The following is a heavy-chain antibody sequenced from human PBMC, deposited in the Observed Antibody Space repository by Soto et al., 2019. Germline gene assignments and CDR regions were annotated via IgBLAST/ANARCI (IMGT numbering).Heavy chain of an antibody. D-gene: IGHD1-26*01. CDR3: AKDEVGAIYCYFYGTVV. CDR1: GFTFSSYA. CDR2: ISGSGGST. J-gene: IGHJ6*02. V-gene: IGHV3-23*01. Sequence: PGGSLRLSCAASGFTFSSYAMSWVRQAPGKGLEWVSAISGSGGSTYYADSVKGRFTISRDNSKNTLYLQMNSMRAEDTAVYYCAKDEVGAIYCYFYGTVVRGQGTTGTVSS.